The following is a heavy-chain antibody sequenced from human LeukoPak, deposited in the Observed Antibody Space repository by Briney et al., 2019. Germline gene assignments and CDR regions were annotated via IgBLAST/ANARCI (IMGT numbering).Heavy chain of an antibody. D-gene: IGHD3-22*01. CDR3: ARGGYYDSSGYYYVGYFHH. Sequence: SGGSLRLSCAASGFTFSSYEMNWVRQAPGKGLEWVSYISFSGSTIYYADSVKGRFTISRDNAKNSLYVQMNSLRAEDTAVYSCARGGYYDSSGYYYVGYFHHWGQATLATVSS. CDR1: GFTFSSYE. CDR2: ISFSGSTI. V-gene: IGHV3-48*03. J-gene: IGHJ1*01.